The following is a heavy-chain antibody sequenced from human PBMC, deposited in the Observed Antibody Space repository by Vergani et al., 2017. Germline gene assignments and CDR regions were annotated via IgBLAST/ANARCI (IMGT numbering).Heavy chain of an antibody. D-gene: IGHD3-10*01. J-gene: IGHJ6*02. CDR2: VNQEGSEK. Sequence: EGQLVESGGDWVPRGGSLRLSCAASGFISSSYWMSWVRQAPGKGLEWVANVNQEGSEKYYVDSVRGRCTISRDNAKNSIYLQMNSLRAEDTAVYFCVGVPLIRGGSGNYGINNYHGMDVWGQGTTVIVSS. CDR1: GFISSSYW. CDR3: VGVPLIRGGSGNYGINNYHGMDV. V-gene: IGHV3-7*01.